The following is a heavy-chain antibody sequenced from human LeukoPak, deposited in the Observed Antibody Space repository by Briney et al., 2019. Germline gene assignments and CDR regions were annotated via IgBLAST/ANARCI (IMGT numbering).Heavy chain of an antibody. D-gene: IGHD2-15*01. V-gene: IGHV3-23*01. CDR2: ISGSGGST. Sequence: GGSLRLSCAASGFTFSSYAMSWVRQAPGKGLEWVSAISGSGGSTYYADSVKGRFTISRDNSKNTLYLQMNSLRAEDTAVYYCANSRGSRCSGGSCYVAFDIWGQGTMVTVSS. J-gene: IGHJ3*02. CDR1: GFTFSSYA. CDR3: ANSRGSRCSGGSCYVAFDI.